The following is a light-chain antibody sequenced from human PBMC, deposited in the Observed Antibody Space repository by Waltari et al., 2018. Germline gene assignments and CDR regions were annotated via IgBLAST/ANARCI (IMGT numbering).Light chain of an antibody. J-gene: IGKJ1*01. CDR3: QQYLSTPLT. V-gene: IGKV4-1*01. CDR1: QSVLYSSNNKNY. CDR2: WAS. Sequence: DIVMTQSPDSLAVSLGERATINCKSSQSVLYSSNNKNYLAWYQQKPGQPPKLLIYWASTRESGVPDRFSGSGSGTDFTLTISSLQAEDVAVYYCQQYLSTPLTFGQGP.